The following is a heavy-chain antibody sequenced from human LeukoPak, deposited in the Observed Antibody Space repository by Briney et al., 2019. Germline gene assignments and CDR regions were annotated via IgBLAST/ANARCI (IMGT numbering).Heavy chain of an antibody. D-gene: IGHD6-6*01. Sequence: GGSLRLSCAASGLTFSSYSMNWVRQAPGKGLEWASSISSSSSYIYYADSVKGRFTISRDNAKNSLYLQMNSLRAEDTAVYYCASAYSSSSPVDYWGQGTLVTVSS. V-gene: IGHV3-21*01. CDR1: GLTFSSYS. CDR2: ISSSSSYI. J-gene: IGHJ4*02. CDR3: ASAYSSSSPVDY.